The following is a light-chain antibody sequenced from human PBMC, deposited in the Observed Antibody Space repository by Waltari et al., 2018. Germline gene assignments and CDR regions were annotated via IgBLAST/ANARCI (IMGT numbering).Light chain of an antibody. J-gene: IGKJ4*01. CDR1: QSVGNP. V-gene: IGKV3-11*01. CDR3: QQRSSWPLT. CDR2: DAS. Sequence: DIVLTQSPVTLSLSPGDRAPLSCRASQSVGNPLAWYQLKPGQAPTLLIYDASTKATGIPARFSGSGSGTDFTLTITYLAPEDFAVYYCQQRSSWPLTFGGGTTVEIK.